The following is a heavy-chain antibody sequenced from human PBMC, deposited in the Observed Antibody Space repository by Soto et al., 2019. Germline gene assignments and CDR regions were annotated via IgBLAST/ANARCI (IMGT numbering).Heavy chain of an antibody. J-gene: IGHJ4*02. CDR3: ARVSVSSYQFDY. CDR1: GFTFSSYW. CDR2: INSDGSTT. Sequence: EVQLVESGGGLVQPGGSLRLSCAASGFTFSSYWMHWVRQAPGKGLVWVSRINSDGSTTSYADSVKGRFTISRDNAKNTLYLQMNSLGAEDTAVYYCARVSVSSYQFDYWGQGTLVTVSS. V-gene: IGHV3-74*01. D-gene: IGHD2-2*01.